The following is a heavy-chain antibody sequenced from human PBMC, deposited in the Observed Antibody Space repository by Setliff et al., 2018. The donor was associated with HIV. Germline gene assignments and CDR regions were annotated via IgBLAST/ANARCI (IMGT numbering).Heavy chain of an antibody. CDR1: GGTFSSYA. V-gene: IGHV1-69*01. CDR3: ARARRSSMVRGTYFDY. CDR2: IIPIFGTA. J-gene: IGHJ4*02. Sequence: SGGTFSSYAISWVRQAPGQGLEWMGGIIPIFGTANYAQKFQGRVTITADESTSTAYMELSSLRSEDTAVYYCARARRSSMVRGTYFDYWGQGTLVTVSS. D-gene: IGHD3-10*01.